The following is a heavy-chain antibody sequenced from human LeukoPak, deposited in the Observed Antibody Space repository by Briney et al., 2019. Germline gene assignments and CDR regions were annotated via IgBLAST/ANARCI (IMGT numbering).Heavy chain of an antibody. V-gene: IGHV1-2*02. J-gene: IGHJ4*02. D-gene: IGHD6-19*01. Sequence: GASVKVSCKPSGYAFTGYYIHWLRQAPGQGLEWMGWINPNTGATIYAQRFQGRVTMTRDTSINTAYMELSTLTSDDTGAYYCARDRVGSGWPRPYYFEKWGQGTLVTVSS. CDR2: INPNTGAT. CDR1: GYAFTGYY. CDR3: ARDRVGSGWPRPYYFEK.